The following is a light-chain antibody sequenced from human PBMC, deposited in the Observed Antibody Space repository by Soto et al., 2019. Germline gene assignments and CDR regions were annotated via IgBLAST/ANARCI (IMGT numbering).Light chain of an antibody. Sequence: EIVLTQSPATLSSFPGYRFTLSCRASQYINTRLSWYQHRPGQSPRLLIYQTSLRAAGIPARFSASGSGTDFTLTISDVQPEDFALYYCHQRQSWPRTFGQGTTGDIK. J-gene: IGKJ1*01. CDR1: QYINTR. V-gene: IGKV3-11*01. CDR2: QTS. CDR3: HQRQSWPRT.